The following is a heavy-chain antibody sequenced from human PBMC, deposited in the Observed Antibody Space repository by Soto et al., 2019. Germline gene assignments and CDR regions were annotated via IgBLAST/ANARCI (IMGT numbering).Heavy chain of an antibody. Sequence: QVQLVQSGAEVKKPGSSVKVSCKASGGTFSSYAISWVRQAPGQGLEWMGGIIPIFGTANYAQKFQGRVTITADKSTSTAYMELSSLRSEATAVYYCARYCSSTSCYSPYYYYGMDVWGQGTTVTVSS. CDR2: IIPIFGTA. CDR3: ARYCSSTSCYSPYYYYGMDV. D-gene: IGHD2-2*02. V-gene: IGHV1-69*06. CDR1: GGTFSSYA. J-gene: IGHJ6*02.